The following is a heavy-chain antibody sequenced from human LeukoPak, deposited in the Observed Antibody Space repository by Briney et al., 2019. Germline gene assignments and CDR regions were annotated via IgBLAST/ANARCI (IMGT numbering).Heavy chain of an antibody. J-gene: IGHJ3*02. CDR3: ATSGSYDFWSGYLEQYAFDI. CDR2: ISAYNGNT. Sequence: GASVKVSCKASGYTFTSYGISWVRQAPGQGLEWMGWISAYNGNTNYAQKLQGRVTMTTDTSTSTAYMELRSLRSDDTAVYYCATSGSYDFWSGYLEQYAFDIWGQGTMVTVSS. V-gene: IGHV1-18*01. CDR1: GYTFTSYG. D-gene: IGHD3-3*01.